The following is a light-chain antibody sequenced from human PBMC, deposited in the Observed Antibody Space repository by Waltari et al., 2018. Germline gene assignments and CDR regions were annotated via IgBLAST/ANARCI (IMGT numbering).Light chain of an antibody. J-gene: IGKJ3*01. CDR1: QTVLYSSNNRNY. CDR2: WAS. Sequence: DIVMTQSLDSLAVSLGERATINCKSSQTVLYSSNNRNYLAWSQQKPGQPPKLLIYWASSRESGVPDRFSGSGSGTDFTLTITSLQAEDVAVYYCQQYYSPPPLFTFGPGTKVDIK. CDR3: QQYYSPPPLFT. V-gene: IGKV4-1*01.